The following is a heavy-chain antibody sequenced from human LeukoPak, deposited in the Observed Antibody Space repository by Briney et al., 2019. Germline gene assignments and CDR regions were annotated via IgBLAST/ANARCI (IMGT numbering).Heavy chain of an antibody. Sequence: GGSLRLSCAASGFTFSSYEMNWVRQAPGKGLEWVSYISSSGSTIYYADSVKGRFTISRDNAKKSLYLQMNSLRAEDTAVYYCARGLMDTAMGSFDYWGQGTLVTVSS. V-gene: IGHV3-48*03. CDR1: GFTFSSYE. J-gene: IGHJ4*02. CDR2: ISSSGSTI. D-gene: IGHD5-18*01. CDR3: ARGLMDTAMGSFDY.